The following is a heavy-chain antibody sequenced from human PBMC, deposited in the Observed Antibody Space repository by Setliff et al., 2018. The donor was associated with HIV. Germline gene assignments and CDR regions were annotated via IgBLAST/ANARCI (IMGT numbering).Heavy chain of an antibody. V-gene: IGHV4-34*01. CDR2: INHSGST. D-gene: IGHD3-3*01. J-gene: IGHJ5*02. CDR3: ARQSITIFGVVISGFDP. Sequence: SETLSLTCAVYGGSFSGYYWSWSRQPPGKGLEWIGEINHSGSTNYNPSLKSRVTISVDTSKNQVSLRLTSVTAADTAVYYCARQSITIFGVVISGFDPWGQGTLVTVPS. CDR1: GGSFSGYY.